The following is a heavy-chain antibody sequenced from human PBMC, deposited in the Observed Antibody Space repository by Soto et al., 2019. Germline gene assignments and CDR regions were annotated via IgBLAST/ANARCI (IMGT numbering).Heavy chain of an antibody. CDR1: GFTFSSYA. CDR2: ISGSGGST. Sequence: GGSLRLSCAASGFTFSSYAMSWVRQAPGKGLEWVSAISGSGGSTYYADSVKGRFPISRDNSKNTLYLQMNSLRAEDTAVYYCAKNIWFGESWGFGWFDPWDQGTLVTVSS. J-gene: IGHJ5*02. V-gene: IGHV3-23*01. CDR3: AKNIWFGESWGFGWFDP. D-gene: IGHD3-10*01.